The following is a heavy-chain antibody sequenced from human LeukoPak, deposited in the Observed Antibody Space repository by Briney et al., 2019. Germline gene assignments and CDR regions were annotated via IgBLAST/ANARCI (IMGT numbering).Heavy chain of an antibody. V-gene: IGHV3-21*01. J-gene: IGHJ4*02. CDR2: INSSSYI. Sequence: GGSLRLSCAASGFTFSSYSMNWVRQAPGKGLEWVSSINSSSYIYYADSVKGRFTISRDNAKNSLYLQMNSLRAEDTAVYYCARDLLYYYDSSATDYWGQGTLVTVSS. D-gene: IGHD3-22*01. CDR1: GFTFSSYS. CDR3: ARDLLYYYDSSATDY.